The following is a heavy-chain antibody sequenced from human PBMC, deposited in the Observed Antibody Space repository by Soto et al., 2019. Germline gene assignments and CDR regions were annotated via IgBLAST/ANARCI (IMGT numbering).Heavy chain of an antibody. V-gene: IGHV4-59*01. CDR2: IYYSGST. Sequence: SETLSLTCTVSGGSSSSYYWSWIRQPPGKGLEWIGYIYYSGSTNYNPSLKSRVTISVDTSKNQFSLKLSSVTAADTAVYYCARGTHSSGYSWVFDYWGQGTLVTVS. CDR1: GGSSSSYY. CDR3: ARGTHSSGYSWVFDY. J-gene: IGHJ4*02. D-gene: IGHD3-22*01.